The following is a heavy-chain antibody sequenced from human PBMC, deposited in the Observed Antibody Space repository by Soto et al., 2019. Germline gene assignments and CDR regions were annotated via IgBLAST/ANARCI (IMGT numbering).Heavy chain of an antibody. CDR2: IYPGDSDT. V-gene: IGHV5-51*01. CDR1: GYSFTSYW. CDR3: ASSSGYDYYYYYGMDV. J-gene: IGHJ6*02. D-gene: IGHD5-12*01. Sequence: GESLKISCKGSGYSFTSYWIGWVRQMPGKGLEWMGIIYPGDSDTRYSPSFQGQVTISADKSISTAYLQWSSLKASDTAMYYCASSSGYDYYYYYGMDVWGQGTTVTVSS.